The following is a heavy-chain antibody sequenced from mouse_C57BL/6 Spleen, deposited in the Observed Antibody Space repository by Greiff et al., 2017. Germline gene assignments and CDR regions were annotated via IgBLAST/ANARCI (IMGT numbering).Heavy chain of an antibody. CDR3: ARSDYYYGPYFDY. CDR1: GYAFSSSW. CDR2: IYPGDGDT. J-gene: IGHJ2*01. Sequence: VQLQQSGPELVKPGASVKISCKASGYAFSSSWMNWVKQRPGKGLEWIGRIYPGDGDTNYNGKFKGKATLTADKSSSTAYMQLSSLTSEDSSVYFCARSDYYYGPYFDYGGQGTTLTVSS. D-gene: IGHD1-1*01. V-gene: IGHV1-82*01.